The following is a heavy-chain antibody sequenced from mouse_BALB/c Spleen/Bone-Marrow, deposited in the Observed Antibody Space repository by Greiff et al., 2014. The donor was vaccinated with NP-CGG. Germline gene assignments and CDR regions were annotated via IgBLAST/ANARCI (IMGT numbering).Heavy chain of an antibody. V-gene: IGHV14-3*02. CDR3: ATYYYGSSWGFAY. CDR1: GFNIKDTY. Sequence: EVQLQQSGAELVKPGASVKLSCTASGFNIKDTYMHWVKQRPEQGLEWIGRIDPANGNTKYDPKFQGKATITTDTSSNTAYLQLSSLTSEDTAVYYWATYYYGSSWGFAYWGQGTLVTVSA. J-gene: IGHJ3*01. CDR2: IDPANGNT. D-gene: IGHD1-1*01.